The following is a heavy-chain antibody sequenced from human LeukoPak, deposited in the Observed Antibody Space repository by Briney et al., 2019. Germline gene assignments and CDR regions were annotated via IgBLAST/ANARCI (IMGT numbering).Heavy chain of an antibody. CDR1: GGSINSNSFY. CDR3: ARARRYYGSGRSPTDDAFDI. D-gene: IGHD3-10*01. J-gene: IGHJ3*02. Sequence: SETLSLTCTVSGGSINSNSFYWGWIRQPPGKGLEWIGNLFYSGSTYYNPSLKSRVTISVDTSKNQFSLKLSSVTAADTAVYYCARARRYYGSGRSPTDDAFDIWGQGTMVTVSS. V-gene: IGHV4-39*07. CDR2: LFYSGST.